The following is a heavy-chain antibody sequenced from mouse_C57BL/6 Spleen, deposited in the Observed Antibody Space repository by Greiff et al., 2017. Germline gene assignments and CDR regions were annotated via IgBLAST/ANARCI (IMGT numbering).Heavy chain of an antibody. V-gene: IGHV1-55*01. J-gene: IGHJ2*01. CDR1: GYTFTSYW. CDR3: ARYGSSWDY. D-gene: IGHD1-1*01. Sequence: VQLQQPGAELVKPGASVKMSCKASGYTFTSYWITWVKQRPGQGLEWIGDIYPGSGSTNYNEKFKSKATLTVDTSSSTAYLQLSSPTSEDSAVYYCARYGSSWDYWGQGTTLTVSS. CDR2: IYPGSGST.